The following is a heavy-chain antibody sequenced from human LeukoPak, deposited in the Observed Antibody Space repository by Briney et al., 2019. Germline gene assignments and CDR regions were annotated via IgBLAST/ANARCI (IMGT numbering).Heavy chain of an antibody. D-gene: IGHD3-9*01. V-gene: IGHV1-18*01. CDR3: ARLPYDILTGYYPPDY. J-gene: IGHJ4*02. CDR2: ISAYNGNT. CDR1: GYTFTSYG. Sequence: ASVKVSCKASGYTFTSYGISWVRQAPGQGLEWMGWISAYNGNTNYAQKLQGRVTMTTDTSTSTACMELRSLRSDDTAVYYCARLPYDILTGYYPPDYWGQGTLVTVSS.